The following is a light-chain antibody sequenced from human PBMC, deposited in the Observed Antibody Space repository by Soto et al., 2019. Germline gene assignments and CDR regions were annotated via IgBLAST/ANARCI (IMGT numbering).Light chain of an antibody. CDR2: GAS. V-gene: IGKV3-20*01. CDR3: QQYGSSPLT. J-gene: IGKJ4*01. Sequence: EIVSTQSPGTLSLSPGERATLSRRASQSVSSSYLAWYQQKPGQAPRLLIYGASSRATGIPDRFSGSGSGTDFTLTISRLEPEDFAVYYCQQYGSSPLTFGGGTKVEIK. CDR1: QSVSSSY.